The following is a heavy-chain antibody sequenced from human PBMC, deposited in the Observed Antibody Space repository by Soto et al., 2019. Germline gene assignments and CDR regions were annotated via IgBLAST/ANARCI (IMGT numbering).Heavy chain of an antibody. CDR3: ARSSSWVYYDSSGYYDY. V-gene: IGHV1-2*02. CDR2: INPNSGGT. CDR1: GYTFTGYY. D-gene: IGHD3-22*01. Sequence: GPSVKVSCTASGYTFTGYYMHWVRQAPGQGLEWMGWINPNSGGTNYAQKFQGRVTMTRDTSISTAYMELSRLRSDDTAVYYCARSSSWVYYDSSGYYDYWGHGSLVTVSS. J-gene: IGHJ4*01.